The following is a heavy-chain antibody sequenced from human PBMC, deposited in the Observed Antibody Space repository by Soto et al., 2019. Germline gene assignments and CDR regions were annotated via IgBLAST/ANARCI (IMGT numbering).Heavy chain of an antibody. D-gene: IGHD3-22*01. CDR2: INHSGST. J-gene: IGHJ6*02. Sequence: SETLSLTSTVAGGSISSRGYPRSLIRQPPGKGLEWIGEINHSGSTNYNPSLKSRVTISVDTSKNQFSLKLSSVTAADTAVYYCARRLYYDSSGFEGGGMDVWGQGTTVTVSS. V-gene: IGHV4-39*01. CDR1: GGSISSRGYP. CDR3: ARRLYYDSSGFEGGGMDV.